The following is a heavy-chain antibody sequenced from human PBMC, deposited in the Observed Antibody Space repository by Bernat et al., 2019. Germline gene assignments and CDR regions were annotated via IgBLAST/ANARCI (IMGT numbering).Heavy chain of an antibody. V-gene: IGHV4-59*01. CDR1: GGSISSYC. J-gene: IGHJ4*02. D-gene: IGHD6-13*01. CDR3: ARGYSSSWYFDS. CDR2: IYYSGST. Sequence: QVQLQESGPGLVKPSETLSLTCTVSGGSISSYCWSWIRQSPGRGLEWIGYIYYSGSTNYNPSLKSRVTISVGTSKNQFSLKLSSVTAADTAVYYCARGYSSSWYFDSWGQGTLVTVSS.